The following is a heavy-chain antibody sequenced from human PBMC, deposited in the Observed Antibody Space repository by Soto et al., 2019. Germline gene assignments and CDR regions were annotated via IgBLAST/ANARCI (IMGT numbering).Heavy chain of an antibody. Sequence: GGSLRLSCAASGFTFSSYSMNWVRQAPGKGLEWVSYISSSSSTIYYADSVKGRFTISRDNAKNSLYLQMNSLGDEDTAVYYCARDPAVPGGYFDLWGRGTLVTVSS. CDR3: ARDPAVPGGYFDL. D-gene: IGHD7-27*01. J-gene: IGHJ2*01. V-gene: IGHV3-48*02. CDR2: ISSSSSTI. CDR1: GFTFSSYS.